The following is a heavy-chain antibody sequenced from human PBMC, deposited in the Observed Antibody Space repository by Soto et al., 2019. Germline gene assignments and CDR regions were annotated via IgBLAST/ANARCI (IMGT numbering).Heavy chain of an antibody. CDR2: IIPITGTA. CDR1: GGTFSSYA. Sequence: QVQLVQSGAEVKKPGSSVKVSCKASGGTFSSYAISWVRQAPGQGLESMGGIIPITGTANYAQKFQGRVTITADESTSTAYMELSCLRSEDTAVYYCARVSGGNSNDDWFDPWGQGTLVTVSS. V-gene: IGHV1-69*01. CDR3: ARVSGGNSNDDWFDP. D-gene: IGHD2-21*02. J-gene: IGHJ5*02.